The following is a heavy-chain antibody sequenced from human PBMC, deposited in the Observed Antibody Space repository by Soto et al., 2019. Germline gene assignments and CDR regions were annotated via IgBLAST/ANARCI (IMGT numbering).Heavy chain of an antibody. CDR1: DASIRGYY. D-gene: IGHD4-4*01. Sequence: SETLSLTCTVSDASIRGYYWSWIRQPPGKGLEWIGYFHYSGISNYNSSLKSRVTMSLDASKNQFSLKLSSVSAADTAIYYCARGASNWQYFDYWGQGALVTVSS. CDR2: FHYSGIS. V-gene: IGHV4-59*01. J-gene: IGHJ4*02. CDR3: ARGASNWQYFDY.